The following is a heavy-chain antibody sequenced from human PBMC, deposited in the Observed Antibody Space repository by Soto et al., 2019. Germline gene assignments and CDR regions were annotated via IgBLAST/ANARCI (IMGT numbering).Heavy chain of an antibody. CDR1: GFSLSTSGVG. D-gene: IGHD5-12*01. CDR2: IYWDDDK. CDR3: AHSFGWLRPLQCFDY. Sequence: SGPTLVDPTQTLTLTCTFSGFSLSTSGVGVGWIRQPPGKALEWLAPIYWDDDKRYSPSLKSRLTITKDTSKNQVVLTMTNMDPVDTATYYCAHSFGWLRPLQCFDYWGQGTLVTVSS. J-gene: IGHJ4*02. V-gene: IGHV2-5*02.